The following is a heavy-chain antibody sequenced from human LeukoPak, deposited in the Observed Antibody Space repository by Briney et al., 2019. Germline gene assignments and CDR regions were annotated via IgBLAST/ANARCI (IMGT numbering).Heavy chain of an antibody. V-gene: IGHV4-39*01. D-gene: IGHD6-19*01. J-gene: IGHJ4*02. CDR1: GGSISSSSYY. CDR2: IYYSGST. Sequence: PSETLSLTCILSGGSISSSSYYWGWIRQPPGKGLEWLGSIYYSGSTYYNPSLKSRVTISVDTSKNQFSLKLSSVTAADTAVYYCARHLEAVAVTFDYWGQGTLVTVS. CDR3: ARHLEAVAVTFDY.